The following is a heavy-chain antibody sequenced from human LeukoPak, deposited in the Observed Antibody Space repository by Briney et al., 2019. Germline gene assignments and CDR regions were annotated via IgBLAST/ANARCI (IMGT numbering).Heavy chain of an antibody. CDR2: VDHTGST. CDR3: ARGRVSSSTWYSTYYYFFYMDF. CDR1: DDSITMYY. V-gene: IGHV4-59*01. D-gene: IGHD4-11*01. Sequence: SETLSLTCTVSDDSITMYYWTWIRQPPGKGLELIGYVDHTGSTKFNPSLNGRASISRDTSNNFFSLRLGSVTAADTAVYFCARGRVSSSTWYSTYYYFFYMDFWGKGTTVTVSS. J-gene: IGHJ6*03.